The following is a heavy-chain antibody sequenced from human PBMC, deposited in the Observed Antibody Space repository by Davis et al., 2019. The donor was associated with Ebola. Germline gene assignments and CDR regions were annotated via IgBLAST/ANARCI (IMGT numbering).Heavy chain of an antibody. Sequence: AAVPVPCKASGYTFISSDINRVRQATEQGLGWMGWMNPNSGNTGYAQKFQGRETMTRNTSISTAYMELSSLRSEDTAVYYCTRGYCSSTSCHDTFDIWGQGTMVTVSS. CDR2: MNPNSGNT. V-gene: IGHV1-8*01. J-gene: IGHJ3*02. CDR3: TRGYCSSTSCHDTFDI. D-gene: IGHD2-2*01. CDR1: GYTFISSD.